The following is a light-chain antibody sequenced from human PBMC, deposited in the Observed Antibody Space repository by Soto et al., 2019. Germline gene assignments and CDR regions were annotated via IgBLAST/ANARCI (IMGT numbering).Light chain of an antibody. Sequence: DIQMTQSPSSLSASVGDRVTIACWASQNITNFLNWYQHNPGKAPNLLIFAASHLQSGVSSRFSGSGSGTDFTLTISSLHPEDFATFYCQESATTRWAFGQGTKVDIK. CDR1: QNITNF. J-gene: IGKJ1*01. V-gene: IGKV1-39*01. CDR2: AAS. CDR3: QESATTRWA.